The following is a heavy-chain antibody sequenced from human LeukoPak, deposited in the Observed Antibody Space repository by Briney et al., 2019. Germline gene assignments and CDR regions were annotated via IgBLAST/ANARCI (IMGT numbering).Heavy chain of an antibody. J-gene: IGHJ2*01. D-gene: IGHD6-13*01. CDR1: GFTFSSHD. Sequence: TGGSLRLSCAASGFTFSSHDMHWVRQGTGEGLEWVSAIGTGGETYYTGSVKGRFTISRGNAKNSLYLQMNSLRAGDTAVYYCARRGSAAAGYYYFDLWGRGTLVTVSS. CDR2: IGTGGET. CDR3: ARRGSAAAGYYYFDL. V-gene: IGHV3-13*04.